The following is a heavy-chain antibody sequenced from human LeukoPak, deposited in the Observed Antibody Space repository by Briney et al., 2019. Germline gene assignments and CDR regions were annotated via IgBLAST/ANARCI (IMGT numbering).Heavy chain of an antibody. CDR3: AAKGNGYSGSYVFAH. D-gene: IGHD1-26*01. J-gene: IGHJ4*02. CDR2: LYSSGGT. V-gene: IGHV3-66*01. CDR1: GFTVSVNY. Sequence: GGSLRLSCAASGFTVSVNYMSWVRQAPGKGLEWVSVLYSSGGTNYADSVKGRFTISRDNSENTLDLQMNSLRAEDTAVYYCAAKGNGYSGSYVFAHWGQGTLVTVSS.